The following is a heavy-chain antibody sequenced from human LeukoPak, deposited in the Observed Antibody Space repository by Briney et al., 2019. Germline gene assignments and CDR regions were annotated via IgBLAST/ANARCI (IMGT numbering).Heavy chain of an antibody. D-gene: IGHD3-3*01. CDR3: AKDPGKFWSGHDY. CDR1: GFTFSSYG. CDR2: ISYDGSNK. Sequence: GRSLRLSCAASGFTFSSYGMQWVRQAPGKGLEWVAVISYDGSNKYYADSVKGRFTISRDNSKNTLYLQMNSLRGEDTAVYYCAKDPGKFWSGHDYWGQGALVTVSS. V-gene: IGHV3-30*18. J-gene: IGHJ4*02.